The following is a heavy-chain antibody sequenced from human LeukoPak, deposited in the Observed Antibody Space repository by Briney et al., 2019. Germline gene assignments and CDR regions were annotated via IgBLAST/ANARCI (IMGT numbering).Heavy chain of an antibody. CDR3: ARAELLRFLEIDY. CDR2: FDPEDGET. Sequence: GALVKVSCKVSGYTLTELSMHWVRQAPGKGLEWMGGFDPEDGETIYAQKLQGRVTMTTDTSTSTAYMELRSLRSDDTAVYYCARAELLRFLEIDYWGQGTLVTVCS. V-gene: IGHV1-24*01. CDR1: GYTLTELS. J-gene: IGHJ4*02. D-gene: IGHD3-3*01.